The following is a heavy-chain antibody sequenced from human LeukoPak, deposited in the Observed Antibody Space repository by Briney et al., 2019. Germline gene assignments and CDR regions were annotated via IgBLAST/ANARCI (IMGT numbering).Heavy chain of an antibody. V-gene: IGHV3-23*01. D-gene: IGHD2-15*01. Sequence: GESLKISCAASGFTFSSYAMSWVRQAPGKGLEWVSAISGSGGSTYYADSVKGRFTISRDNSKNTLYLQMNSLRAEDTAVYYCAKVSYSPAFDYWGQGTLVTVSS. J-gene: IGHJ4*02. CDR1: GFTFSSYA. CDR2: ISGSGGST. CDR3: AKVSYSPAFDY.